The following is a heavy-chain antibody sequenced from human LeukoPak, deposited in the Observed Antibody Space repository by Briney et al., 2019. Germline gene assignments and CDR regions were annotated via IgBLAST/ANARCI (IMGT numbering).Heavy chain of an antibody. J-gene: IGHJ4*02. CDR3: ARDPTRRFDL. V-gene: IGHV3-7*01. Sequence: GGSLRLSCATSGFTFSSYWMTWGRQATGKGLEWVASIVEDGSETYYLDSVKGRFTFSRDNAKNSLYLQMNSLRGEDTAVYYCARDPTRRFDLWGQGTLVTVSS. CDR2: IVEDGSET. CDR1: GFTFSSYW.